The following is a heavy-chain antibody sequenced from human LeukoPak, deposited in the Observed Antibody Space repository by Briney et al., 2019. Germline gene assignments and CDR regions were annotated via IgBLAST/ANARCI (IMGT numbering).Heavy chain of an antibody. V-gene: IGHV1-2*06. CDR1: GYTFTGYY. CDR3: ARDTSRAASPR. Sequence: GASVKVSCKASGYTFTGYYIYWARQAPGQGLEWMGRINCNSGGTDYGQKFQGRVTMTRDTSVTTAYMELSRLTSDDTAVYYCARDTSRAASPRWGQGTLVTVSS. D-gene: IGHD6-6*01. CDR2: INCNSGGT. J-gene: IGHJ4*02.